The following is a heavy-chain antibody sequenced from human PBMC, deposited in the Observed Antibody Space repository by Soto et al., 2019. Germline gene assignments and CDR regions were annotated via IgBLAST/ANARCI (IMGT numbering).Heavy chain of an antibody. CDR2: ISHDGSNK. Sequence: GESLKISCAASGFTFSSYGMHWVRQAPGKGLEWVAVISHDGSNKYFADSVKGRFTIPRDNSQNTLYLQMNSLRAEDTAVYYCAKLLLAVAGYLHGMHVWGQAIMVTVSS. CDR1: GFTFSSYG. V-gene: IGHV3-30*18. D-gene: IGHD6-19*01. J-gene: IGHJ6*02. CDR3: AKLLLAVAGYLHGMHV.